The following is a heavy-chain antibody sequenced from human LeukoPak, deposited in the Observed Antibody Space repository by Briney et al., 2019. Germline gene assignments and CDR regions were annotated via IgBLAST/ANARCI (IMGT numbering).Heavy chain of an antibody. V-gene: IGHV4-38-2*02. D-gene: IGHD2-2*03. CDR2: IYHSGST. CDR1: GYSISSGYY. Sequence: SETLSLTCTVSGYSISSGYYWGWIRQPPGKGLEWIGSIYHSGSTYYNPSLKSRVTISVDTSKNQFSLNLSSVTAADTAVYYCAREVGSLDYWGQGTLVTVSS. CDR3: AREVGSLDY. J-gene: IGHJ4*02.